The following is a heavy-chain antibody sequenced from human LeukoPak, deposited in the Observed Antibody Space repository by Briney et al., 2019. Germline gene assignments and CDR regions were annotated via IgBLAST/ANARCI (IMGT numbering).Heavy chain of an antibody. J-gene: IGHJ4*02. CDR3: AKDGGGYDY. V-gene: IGHV3-9*01. CDR1: GFTFDDYA. D-gene: IGHD1-26*01. CDR2: ISWNSGSI. Sequence: PGGSLRLSCAASGFTFDDYAMHWVRRAPGKGLEWVSGISWNSGSIGYADSVKGRFTISRDNAKNSLYLQMNSLRAEDTALYYCAKDGGGYDYWGQGTLVTVSS.